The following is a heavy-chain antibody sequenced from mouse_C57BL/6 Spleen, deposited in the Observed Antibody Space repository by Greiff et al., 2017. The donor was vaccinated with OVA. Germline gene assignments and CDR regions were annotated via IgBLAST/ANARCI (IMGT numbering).Heavy chain of an antibody. CDR2: INPNNGGT. D-gene: IGHD4-1*01. J-gene: IGHJ4*01. V-gene: IGHV1-18*01. CDR3: ASGPLGKAAAMDY. Sequence: VQLKESGPELVKPGASVKIPCKASGYTFTDYNMDWVKQSHGKSLEWIGDINPNNGGTIYNQKFKGKATLTVDKSSSTAYMELRSLTSEDTAVYYCASGPLGKAAAMDYWGQGTSVTVSS. CDR1: GYTFTDYN.